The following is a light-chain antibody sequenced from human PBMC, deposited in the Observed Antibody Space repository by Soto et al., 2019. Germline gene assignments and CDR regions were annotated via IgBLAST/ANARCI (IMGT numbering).Light chain of an antibody. J-gene: IGLJ3*02. Sequence: QSVLTQPPSASGAPGQRVTISCSGIWSNSGSNAVHWYQQVPGAAPKLLIYGNGQRASGVPDRFSDSKSDTSASLVISGLQSEDEGDYYCATWDVSLSGYWMFGGGTKLTVL. CDR1: WSNSGSNA. CDR3: ATWDVSLSGYWM. CDR2: GNG. V-gene: IGLV1-44*01.